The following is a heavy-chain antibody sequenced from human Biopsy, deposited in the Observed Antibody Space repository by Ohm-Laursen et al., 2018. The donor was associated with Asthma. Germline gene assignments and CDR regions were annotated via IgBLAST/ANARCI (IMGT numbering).Heavy chain of an antibody. CDR3: ARKAGSCISRTCYSLDF. CDR2: SNSVFGTT. Sequence: SVKVSCKSLGGTFNTYVIGWVRPAPGHGLEWMGGSNSVFGTTTYPQKFQDRVTITADDSTSTVYMELSSPRSEDSAVYYCARKAGSCISRTCYSLDFWGQGTLVTVSS. J-gene: IGHJ4*02. V-gene: IGHV1-69*13. CDR1: GGTFNTYV. D-gene: IGHD2-2*01.